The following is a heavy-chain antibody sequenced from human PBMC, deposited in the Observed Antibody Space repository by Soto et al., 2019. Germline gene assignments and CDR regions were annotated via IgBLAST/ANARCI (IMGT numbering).Heavy chain of an antibody. V-gene: IGHV1-69*12. J-gene: IGHJ6*02. CDR2: IIPIFGTA. CDR3: ARNVDTAMVTYYYYGMDV. CDR1: GGTFSSYA. D-gene: IGHD5-18*01. Sequence: QVQLVQSGAEVKKPGSSVKVSCKASGGTFSSYAISWVRQAPGQGLEWMGGIIPIFGTANYAQKFQGRVTITADESTSTEYMELSSLRSEDTAVYYCARNVDTAMVTYYYYGMDVWGQGTTVTVSS.